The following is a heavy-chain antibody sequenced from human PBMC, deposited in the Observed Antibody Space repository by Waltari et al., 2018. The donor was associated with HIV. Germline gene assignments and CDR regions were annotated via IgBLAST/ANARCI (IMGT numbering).Heavy chain of an antibody. Sequence: QVTLRESGPALVKPTQTLTLTCTFSGFSLSTSGMCVSWIRQPPGKALEWLARIDWDDDKYYSTSLKTRLTISKDTSKNQVVLTMTNMDPVDTATYYCARIRLGIAAAAFYYYGMDVWGQGTTVTVSS. J-gene: IGHJ6*02. CDR3: ARIRLGIAAAAFYYYGMDV. D-gene: IGHD6-13*01. V-gene: IGHV2-70*15. CDR2: IDWDDDK. CDR1: GFSLSTSGMC.